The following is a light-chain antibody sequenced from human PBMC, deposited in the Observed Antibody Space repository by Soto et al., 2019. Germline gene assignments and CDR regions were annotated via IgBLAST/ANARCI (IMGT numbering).Light chain of an antibody. J-gene: IGKJ1*01. V-gene: IGKV3-15*01. CDR1: QSVSSN. CDR3: QQYNARPRT. Sequence: EIVVTQSPATLSVSPGERATLSCRASQSVSSNLAWYQQKPGQAPSLLISGASTRATGIPARFSGSGSGTKFTPTITSLQSEDFAVYYCQQYNARPRTFGQGTKVEIK. CDR2: GAS.